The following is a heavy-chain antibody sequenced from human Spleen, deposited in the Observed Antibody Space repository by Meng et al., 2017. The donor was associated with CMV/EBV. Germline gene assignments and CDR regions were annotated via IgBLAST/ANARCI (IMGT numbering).Heavy chain of an antibody. CDR2: IIPIFGTA. Sequence: SSYAISWVRQAPGQGLEWMGGIIPIFGTANYAQKFQGRVTITTDESTSTAYMELSSLRSEDTAVYYCARSGYCSSTSCYFRNWFDPWGQGTLVTVSS. D-gene: IGHD2-2*01. V-gene: IGHV1-69*05. CDR3: ARSGYCSSTSCYFRNWFDP. J-gene: IGHJ5*02. CDR1: SSYA.